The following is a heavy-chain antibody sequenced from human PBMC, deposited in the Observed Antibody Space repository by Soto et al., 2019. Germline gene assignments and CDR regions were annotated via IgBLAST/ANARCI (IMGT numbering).Heavy chain of an antibody. V-gene: IGHV4-31*03. CDR3: ARSGYSYGPNPLLY. D-gene: IGHD5-18*01. J-gene: IGHJ4*02. CDR2: IYYSGST. CDR1: GGSISSGGYY. Sequence: QVQLQESGPGLVKPSQTPSLTCTVSGGSISSGGYYWSWIRQHPGKGLEWIGYIYYSGSTYYNPSLMSRVTISVDTSKNQFSLKLSSVTAADTAVYYCARSGYSYGPNPLLYWGQGTLVTVSS.